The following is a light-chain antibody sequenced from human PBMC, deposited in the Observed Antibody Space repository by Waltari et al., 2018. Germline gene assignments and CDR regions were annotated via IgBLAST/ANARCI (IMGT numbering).Light chain of an antibody. Sequence: EITMTQSPGTLSVSPGEKATLSCRASQSVSANIAWYQQKPGQAPRLLIYGASTRAPGIPARFSGSGCGTEFTLTISSVQSEDFGLYYCQQYNNWPPWTFGQGTKVDIK. J-gene: IGKJ1*01. CDR3: QQYNNWPPWT. V-gene: IGKV3-15*01. CDR2: GAS. CDR1: QSVSAN.